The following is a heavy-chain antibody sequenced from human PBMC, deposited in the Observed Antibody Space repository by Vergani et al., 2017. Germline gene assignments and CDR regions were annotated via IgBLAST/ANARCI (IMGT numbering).Heavy chain of an antibody. CDR2: ISSSGSTI. J-gene: IGHJ4*02. D-gene: IGHD2-2*01. Sequence: EVQLVESGGGLVKPGGSLRLSCAASGFTFSNAWMSWVRQAPGKGLEWVSYISSSGSTIYYADSVKGRFTISRDNAKNSLYMQMNSLRAEDTAVYYCARETSAAGVDYWGQGTLVTVSS. CDR3: ARETSAAGVDY. CDR1: GFTFSNAW. V-gene: IGHV3-48*04.